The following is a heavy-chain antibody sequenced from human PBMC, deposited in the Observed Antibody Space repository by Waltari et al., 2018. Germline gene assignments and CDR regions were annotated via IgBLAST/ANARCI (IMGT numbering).Heavy chain of an antibody. CDR1: GYSISSGYY. J-gene: IGHJ4*02. D-gene: IGHD6-19*01. V-gene: IGHV4-38-2*02. CDR3: ARDPVAVAGTLLDV. Sequence: QVQLQESGPGLVKPSETLSLTCAVSGYSISSGYYWGWIRQPPGKGLEWIGSIYHSGSLYYNPSLKSRVTISVDTSKNQFSLKLSSVTAADTAVYYCARDPVAVAGTLLDVWGQGTLVTVSS. CDR2: IYHSGSL.